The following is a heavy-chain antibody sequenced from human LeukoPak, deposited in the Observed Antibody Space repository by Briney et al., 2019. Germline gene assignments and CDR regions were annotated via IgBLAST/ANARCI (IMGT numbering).Heavy chain of an antibody. J-gene: IGHJ4*02. V-gene: IGHV3-11*01. CDR1: GFTFSDYN. D-gene: IGHD5-24*01. Sequence: GGSLRLSCAASGFTFSDYNMRWIRQAPGKGLEWVSSISRSGSTKYYADSVKGRFTISRDNAKNSLYLQMNSLRAEDTAFYYCAKDGRWLQLEYYFDYWGQGTLVTVSS. CDR2: ISRSGSTK. CDR3: AKDGRWLQLEYYFDY.